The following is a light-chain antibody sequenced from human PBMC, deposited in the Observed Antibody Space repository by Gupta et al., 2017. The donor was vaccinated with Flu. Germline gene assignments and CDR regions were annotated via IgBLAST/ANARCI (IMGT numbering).Light chain of an antibody. CDR3: FQGLEVPQS. V-gene: IGKV2-28*01. Sequence: EIVLIQSPLSLIVRPGEPASISCRSSESLLHSRGDHRLDWYLQEPGQSPQALIYLTFKRASGVPDKLHGNGSCADWTRRMTRVAPENDGVKLIFQGLEVPQSFGQGTKLEIK. CDR1: ESLLHSRGDHR. J-gene: IGKJ2*03. CDR2: LTF.